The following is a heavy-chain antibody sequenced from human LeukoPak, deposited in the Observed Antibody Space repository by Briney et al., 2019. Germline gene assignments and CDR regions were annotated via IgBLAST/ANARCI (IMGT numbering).Heavy chain of an antibody. CDR1: GGSISSGGYY. CDR3: ARAEKAAAAFDY. D-gene: IGHD6-13*01. CDR2: IYHSGST. V-gene: IGHV4-30-2*01. J-gene: IGHJ4*02. Sequence: SETLSLTCTVSGGSISSGGYYWSWIRQPPGKGLEWIGYIYHSGSTYYNPSLKSRVTISVDRSKNQFSLKLSSVTAADTAVYYCARAEKAAAAFDYWGQGTLVTVSS.